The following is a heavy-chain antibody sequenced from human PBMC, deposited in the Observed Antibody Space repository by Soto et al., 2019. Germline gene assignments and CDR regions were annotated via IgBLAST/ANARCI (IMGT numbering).Heavy chain of an antibody. Sequence: GGSLRLSCAASGFTFSSYGMHWVRQAPGKGLEWVAVISYDGSNKYYADSVKGRFTISRDNSKNTLYLQMNSLRAEDTAVYYCAKLVSAAGTSDGWFDPWGQGTLVTVSS. CDR2: ISYDGSNK. CDR1: GFTFSSYG. CDR3: AKLVSAAGTSDGWFDP. J-gene: IGHJ5*02. D-gene: IGHD6-13*01. V-gene: IGHV3-30*18.